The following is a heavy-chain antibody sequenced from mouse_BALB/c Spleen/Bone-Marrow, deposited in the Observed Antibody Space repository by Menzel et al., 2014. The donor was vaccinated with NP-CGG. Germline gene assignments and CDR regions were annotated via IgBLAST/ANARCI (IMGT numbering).Heavy chain of an antibody. J-gene: IGHJ3*01. CDR2: INPSNGGT. V-gene: IGHV1S81*02. Sequence: VQLQQSGAELVKPGASVKLSCKASGYTFTIYYMFWVKQRPGQGLEWIGEINPSNGGTNFNEKYKSKATLTVDKSSSTAYMQLSSLTSEYSAVYYCTRNGPDSSGYPAWFAYWGQGTLVTVSA. CDR1: GYTFTIYY. CDR3: TRNGPDSSGYPAWFAY. D-gene: IGHD3-2*01.